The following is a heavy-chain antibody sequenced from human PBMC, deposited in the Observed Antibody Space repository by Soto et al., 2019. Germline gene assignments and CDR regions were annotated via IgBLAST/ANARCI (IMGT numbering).Heavy chain of an antibody. CDR3: AKDIVVVVAAILDY. CDR2: ISGSGGST. Sequence: PGGSLRLSCAASGFTFSSYAMSWVRQAPGKGLEWVSAISGSGGSTYYADSVKGRFTISRDNSKNTLYLQMNSLRAEDTAVYYCAKDIVVVVAAILDYWGQGTLVTVS. CDR1: GFTFSSYA. J-gene: IGHJ4*02. D-gene: IGHD2-15*01. V-gene: IGHV3-23*01.